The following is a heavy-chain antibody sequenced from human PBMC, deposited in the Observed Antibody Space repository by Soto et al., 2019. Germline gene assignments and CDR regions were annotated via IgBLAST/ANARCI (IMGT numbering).Heavy chain of an antibody. D-gene: IGHD2-21*01. Sequence: QVQLQESGPGRMKPSETLSLTCDVSGDSISTYYWSWIRQPPGKGLEWIGYVYYSGSTLYNPSLESRVTMSIDMSKKPVSLKLSSVIAADTAVYYCARTRMIESWIDYWGHGTLVTVSS. V-gene: IGHV4-59*01. CDR2: VYYSGST. CDR1: GDSISTYY. J-gene: IGHJ4*01. CDR3: ARTRMIESWIDY.